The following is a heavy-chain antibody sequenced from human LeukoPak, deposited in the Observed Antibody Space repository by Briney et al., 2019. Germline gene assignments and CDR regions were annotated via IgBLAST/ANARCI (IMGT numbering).Heavy chain of an antibody. J-gene: IGHJ5*02. CDR3: ASARRWYYYGSGPTDNWFDP. CDR2: IYDSGST. V-gene: IGHV4-30-4*01. D-gene: IGHD3-10*01. CDR1: GGSISSGDYY. Sequence: SETLSLTCTVSGGSISSGDYYWSWIRQPPGKGLEWSVYIYDSGSTYYNPSLKSRVTISVDTSKNQFSLKLSSVTAADTAVYYCASARRWYYYGSGPTDNWFDPWGQGTLVTVSS.